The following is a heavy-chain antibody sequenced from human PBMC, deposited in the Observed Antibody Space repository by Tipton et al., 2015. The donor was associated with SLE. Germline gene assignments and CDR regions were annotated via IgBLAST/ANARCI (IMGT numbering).Heavy chain of an antibody. CDR1: RFTFSSYW. Sequence: SLRLSCEASRFTFSSYWMSWVRQAPGKGLEWVANIKQAGSEKYYVDSVKGRFTISRDNAKNSLYLQMDSLRAEDTAVYYCAREGGVVVGAMGDAFDIWGQGTMVTVSS. J-gene: IGHJ3*02. CDR3: AREGGVVVGAMGDAFDI. CDR2: IKQAGSEK. V-gene: IGHV3-7*01. D-gene: IGHD1-26*01.